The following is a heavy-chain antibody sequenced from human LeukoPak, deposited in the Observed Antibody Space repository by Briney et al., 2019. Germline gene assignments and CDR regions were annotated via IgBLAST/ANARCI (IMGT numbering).Heavy chain of an antibody. Sequence: GGSLRLSCAASGFTFSSYSMNWVRQAPGKGLEWVSSISSSSSYIYYADSVKGRFTISRDNAKNSLYPQMNSLRAEDTAVYYCARDGWAWTQLWGVGAFDIWGQGTMVTVSS. D-gene: IGHD5-18*01. CDR1: GFTFSSYS. CDR2: ISSSSSYI. J-gene: IGHJ3*02. CDR3: ARDGWAWTQLWGVGAFDI. V-gene: IGHV3-21*01.